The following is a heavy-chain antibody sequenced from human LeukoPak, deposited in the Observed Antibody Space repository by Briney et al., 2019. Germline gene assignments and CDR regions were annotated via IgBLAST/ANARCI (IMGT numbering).Heavy chain of an antibody. J-gene: IGHJ4*02. Sequence: GESLKISCKGSGYSFTSYWISWVRQMPGKGLEWMGRIDPSDSYTNYSPSLQGHVTISADKSISTAYLQWSSLKASDTAMCYCARGRGYPVRDYWGQGTLVTVSS. CDR2: IDPSDSYT. CDR3: ARGRGYPVRDY. V-gene: IGHV5-10-1*01. CDR1: GYSFTSYW. D-gene: IGHD5-18*01.